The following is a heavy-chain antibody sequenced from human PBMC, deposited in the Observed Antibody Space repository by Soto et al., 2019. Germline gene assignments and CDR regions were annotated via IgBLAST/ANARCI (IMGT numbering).Heavy chain of an antibody. CDR1: GFTFSSYA. D-gene: IGHD1-26*01. CDR3: AREEPSGEGAYDY. J-gene: IGHJ4*02. V-gene: IGHV3-30-3*01. CDR2: ISYDGSNK. Sequence: QVQLVESGGGVVQPGRSLRLSCAASGFTFSSYAMHWVRQAPGKGLEWVAVISYDGSNKYYADSVKGRFTISRDNSKNPLYLQMNSLRAEDTGVYYCAREEPSGEGAYDYWGQGALVTVST.